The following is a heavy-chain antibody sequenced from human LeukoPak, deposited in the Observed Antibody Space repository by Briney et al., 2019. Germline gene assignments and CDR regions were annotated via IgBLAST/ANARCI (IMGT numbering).Heavy chain of an antibody. J-gene: IGHJ6*02. CDR1: GYTFTSYG. CDR3: ARDVVLYYYDSYYYYGMDA. D-gene: IGHD3-22*01. CDR2: ISAYNGNT. V-gene: IGHV1-18*01. Sequence: ASVKVSCKASGYTFTSYGISWVRQAPGQGLEWMGWISAYNGNTNYAQKLQGRVTMTTDTSTSTAYMELRSLRSDDTAVYYCARDVVLYYYDSYYYYGMDAWGQGTTVTVSS.